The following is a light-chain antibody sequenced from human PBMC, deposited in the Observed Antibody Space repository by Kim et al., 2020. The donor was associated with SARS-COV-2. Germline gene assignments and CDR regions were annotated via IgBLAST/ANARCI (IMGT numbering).Light chain of an antibody. Sequence: SPGDRATLSCRASQSVSSNLAWYQQKPGQAPRRLIYGASTRATGIPARFSGSGSGTEFTLTISSLQSEDFAVYYCQQYNNWPPITFGQGTRLEIK. CDR2: GAS. CDR3: QQYNNWPPIT. CDR1: QSVSSN. J-gene: IGKJ5*01. V-gene: IGKV3-15*01.